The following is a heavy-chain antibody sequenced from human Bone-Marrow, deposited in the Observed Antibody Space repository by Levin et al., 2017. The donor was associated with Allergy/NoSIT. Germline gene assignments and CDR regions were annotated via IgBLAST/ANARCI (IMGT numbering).Heavy chain of an antibody. Sequence: PGESLKISCAASGFTFSNYAMSWVRQAPGKGLEWVSSITGSGDNTYYADSVTGRFTVSRDYSKNTLFLQMNSLRAEDSAVYYCAKDRTYQLPSSFLFWYYTMGVWGQGTTVTVSS. CDR2: ITGSGDNT. V-gene: IGHV3-23*01. CDR1: GFTFSNYA. D-gene: IGHD2-2*01. CDR3: AKDRTYQLPSSFLFWYYTMGV. J-gene: IGHJ6*03.